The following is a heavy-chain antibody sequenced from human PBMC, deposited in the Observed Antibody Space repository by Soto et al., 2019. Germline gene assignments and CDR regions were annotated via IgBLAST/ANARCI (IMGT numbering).Heavy chain of an antibody. D-gene: IGHD3-3*01. CDR3: AKDSRGHGSPFWDY. Sequence: GASVKVSCKTSGYTFTGYGISWVRQAPGQGLEWMGWISAYSDNTDYAQKLQGRVTMTTDTSTSTAYMELRSLRSDDTAVYYCAKDSRGHGSPFWDYWGQGTLVTVSS. V-gene: IGHV1-18*01. CDR2: ISAYSDNT. CDR1: GYTFTGYG. J-gene: IGHJ4*02.